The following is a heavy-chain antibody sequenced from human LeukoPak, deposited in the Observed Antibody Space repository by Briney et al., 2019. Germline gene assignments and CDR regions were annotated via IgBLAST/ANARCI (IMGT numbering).Heavy chain of an antibody. CDR3: AKYRTTTAPPRTFDY. D-gene: IGHD1-14*01. CDR1: GFTFSNFA. CDR2: IGSDSGGI. V-gene: IGHV3-23*01. Sequence: GGSLRLSCAASGFTFSNFAMIWVRQAPGKGLEWVSAIGSDSGGIQYADSVKGRFTISRDNSKNTLYLQMNSLRADDTAVYYCAKYRTTTAPPRTFDYWGQGTLVSVSS. J-gene: IGHJ4*02.